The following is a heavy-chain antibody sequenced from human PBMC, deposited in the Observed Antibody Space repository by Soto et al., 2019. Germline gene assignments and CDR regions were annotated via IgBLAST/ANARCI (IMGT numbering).Heavy chain of an antibody. D-gene: IGHD2-15*01. CDR3: ARKGPGLLPFDI. V-gene: IGHV2-5*02. Sequence: QITLKESGPTLVKPTQTLTLTCTFSGFSLSTSGVGVGWIRQPPGKALEWLALIYWDDDKRYSPSLKSRLTITKDTTKNQVVLTMTNMDPVDTATYYCARKGPGLLPFDIWGQGTMVTVSS. CDR1: GFSLSTSGVG. J-gene: IGHJ3*02. CDR2: IYWDDDK.